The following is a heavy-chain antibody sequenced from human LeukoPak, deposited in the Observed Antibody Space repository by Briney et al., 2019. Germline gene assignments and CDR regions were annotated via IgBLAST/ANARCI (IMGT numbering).Heavy chain of an antibody. CDR2: IKQDGSEK. D-gene: IGHD1-26*01. CDR1: GFTFSSYW. CDR3: ARDLLVGATPPVLDY. J-gene: IGHJ4*02. V-gene: IGHV3-7*01. Sequence: QPGGSLRLPCAASGFTFSSYWMSWVRQAPGKGLEWVANIKQDGSEKYYVDSVKGRFTISRDNAKNSLYLQMNSLRAEDTAVYYCARDLLVGATPPVLDYWGQGTLVTVSS.